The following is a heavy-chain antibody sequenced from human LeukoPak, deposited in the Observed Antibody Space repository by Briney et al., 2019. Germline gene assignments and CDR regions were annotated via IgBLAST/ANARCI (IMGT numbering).Heavy chain of an antibody. Sequence: PSETLSLTCTVSGGSISSTSYYWGWIRQPPGKGLEWIGTIYYSGSTYYNPSLKSRVTISVDTSKNQFSLKLSSVTAADTAVYYCAGGVRYFDWWPNYYYYYMDVWGKGTTVTVSS. CDR2: IYYSGST. D-gene: IGHD3-9*01. CDR3: AGGVRYFDWWPNYYYYYMDV. J-gene: IGHJ6*03. V-gene: IGHV4-39*07. CDR1: GGSISSTSYY.